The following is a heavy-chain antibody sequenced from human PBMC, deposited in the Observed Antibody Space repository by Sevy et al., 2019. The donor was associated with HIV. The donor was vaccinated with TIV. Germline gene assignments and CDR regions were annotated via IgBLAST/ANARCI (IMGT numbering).Heavy chain of an antibody. J-gene: IGHJ3*02. CDR2: INQDGSEK. D-gene: IGHD3-10*01. CDR3: ARDRGAKYPGDGFDI. CDR1: GISFSNYW. V-gene: IGHV3-7*01. Sequence: GGSLRLSCAASGISFSNYWMSWVRQAPGKGLEWVANINQDGSEKKFVGSVKGRFTISRDKAKNSVYLQMNSLTAEATAVYYCARDRGAKYPGDGFDIWGQGTMVTVSS.